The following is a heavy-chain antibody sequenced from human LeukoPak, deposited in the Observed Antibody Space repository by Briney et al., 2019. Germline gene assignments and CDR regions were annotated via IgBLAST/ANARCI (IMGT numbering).Heavy chain of an antibody. D-gene: IGHD3-3*01. CDR1: GFTFSDYY. CDR3: ARDFPEKKDFWSGYYYYYYGMDV. Sequence: PGGSLRLSCAASGFTFSDYYMSWIRQAPGKGLEWVSYISSSGSTIYYADSVKGRFTISRDNAKNSLYLQMNSLRAEDTAVYYCARDFPEKKDFWSGYYYYYYGMDVWGQGTTVTVSS. V-gene: IGHV3-11*01. J-gene: IGHJ6*02. CDR2: ISSSGSTI.